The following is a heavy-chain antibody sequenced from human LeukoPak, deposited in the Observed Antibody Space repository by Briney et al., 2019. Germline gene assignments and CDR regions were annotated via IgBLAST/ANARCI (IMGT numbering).Heavy chain of an antibody. J-gene: IGHJ1*01. V-gene: IGHV3-74*01. CDR2: INSDGSST. D-gene: IGHD6-19*01. CDR1: GFTFSSYW. Sequence: GGSLRLSCAASGFTFSSYWMHWVRQAPGKGLVWVSRINSDGSSTSYADSVKGRFTISRDNANNFLYLQMNSLRAEDTALYYCARAYKDRSLAGKKEFFQHWGQGTLVTVSS. CDR3: ARAYKDRSLAGKKEFFQH.